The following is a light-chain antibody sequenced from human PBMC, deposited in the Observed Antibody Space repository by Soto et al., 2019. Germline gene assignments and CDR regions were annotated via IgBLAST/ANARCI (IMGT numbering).Light chain of an antibody. CDR1: QSISSW. J-gene: IGKJ1*01. Sequence: DIQMTLSPSTLSASVGDRVTITCRASQSISSWLAWYQQKPGKAPKLLIYKASSLESGVPSRFSGSGSGTEFTLTISSLQPDDFATYYCQQYNSYSWTFGQGTKVDI. CDR2: KAS. CDR3: QQYNSYSWT. V-gene: IGKV1-5*03.